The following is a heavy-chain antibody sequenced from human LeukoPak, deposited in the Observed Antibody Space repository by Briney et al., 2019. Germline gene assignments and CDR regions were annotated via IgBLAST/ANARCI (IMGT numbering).Heavy chain of an antibody. Sequence: ASVKVSFKASGYTFTSYGISWVRQAPGQGLEWMGWISAYNGNTNYAQKLQGRVTMTTDTSTSTAYMELRSLRSDDTAVYYCARPYSGYDWGAFDIWGQGTMVTVSS. D-gene: IGHD5-12*01. CDR1: GYTFTSYG. CDR2: ISAYNGNT. V-gene: IGHV1-18*01. J-gene: IGHJ3*02. CDR3: ARPYSGYDWGAFDI.